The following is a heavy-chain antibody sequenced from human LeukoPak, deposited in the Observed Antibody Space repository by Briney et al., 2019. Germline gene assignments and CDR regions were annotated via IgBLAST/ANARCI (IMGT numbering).Heavy chain of an antibody. D-gene: IGHD5-12*01. CDR3: AKDQDSGYDSGIDY. J-gene: IGHJ4*02. CDR1: GFTFSSYA. Sequence: GRSLRLSCAASGFTFSSYAMHWVRQAPGKGLEWVAVISYDGSNKYYADSVKGRFTISRDNSKNTLYLQMNSLRAEDTAVYYCAKDQDSGYDSGIDYWGQGTLVTVSS. CDR2: ISYDGSNK. V-gene: IGHV3-30-3*01.